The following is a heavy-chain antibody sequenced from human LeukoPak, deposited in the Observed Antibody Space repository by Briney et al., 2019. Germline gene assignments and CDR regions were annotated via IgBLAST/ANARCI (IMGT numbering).Heavy chain of an antibody. D-gene: IGHD6-6*01. Sequence: SETLSLTCTVSGGSISSYYWGWIRQPPGKGLECIGSIYYSGSTYYNPSLKSRVTISVDTSKNQFSLKLSFVTAADTAVYYCARIEYSSSCDYWGQGTLVTVSS. CDR2: IYYSGST. CDR3: ARIEYSSSCDY. CDR1: GGSISSYY. J-gene: IGHJ4*02. V-gene: IGHV4-39*07.